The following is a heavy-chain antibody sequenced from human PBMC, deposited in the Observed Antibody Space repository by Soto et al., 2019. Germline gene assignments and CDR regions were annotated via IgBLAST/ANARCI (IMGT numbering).Heavy chain of an antibody. V-gene: IGHV3-23*01. Sequence: EVQLLESGGGLIQPGGSLRLSCSASGVTFSRYAMSCVRQAQGKGLAWGSSISGSGGSTYYADSVKGRFTISRDNSKNPLYLQMNSLRAEDKAVYYCAKGGGTTVVLDPWGQGTLVTVSS. CDR2: ISGSGGST. J-gene: IGHJ5*02. D-gene: IGHD4-17*01. CDR1: GVTFSRYA. CDR3: AKGGGTTVVLDP.